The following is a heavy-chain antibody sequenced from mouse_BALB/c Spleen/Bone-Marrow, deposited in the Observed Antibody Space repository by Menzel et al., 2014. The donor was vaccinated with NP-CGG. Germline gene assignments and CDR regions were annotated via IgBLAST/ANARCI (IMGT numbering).Heavy chain of an antibody. J-gene: IGHJ2*01. V-gene: IGHV4-1*02. D-gene: IGHD1-1*01. Sequence: EVKLVESGGGLVQPGGSLKLSCAASGFDLSRYWMSWVRQAPGKGLEWIGEINPDSRTINYSPSLKDKFIISRDNAKNTLYLRLNKVRSEDTALYYCARPDYYGYLNYWGQGTTLTVSS. CDR3: ARPDYYGYLNY. CDR2: INPDSRTI. CDR1: GFDLSRYW.